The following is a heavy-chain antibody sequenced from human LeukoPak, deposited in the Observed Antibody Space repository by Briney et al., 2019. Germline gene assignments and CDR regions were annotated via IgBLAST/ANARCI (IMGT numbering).Heavy chain of an antibody. V-gene: IGHV1-3*01. CDR3: AREATYSGYDRLDY. Sequence: GASVKVSCKASGYTFTSYAMHWVRQAPGQRLEWMGWINAGNGNTKYSQKFQGRVTMTTDTSTSTAYMELRSLRSDDTAVYYCAREATYSGYDRLDYWGQGTLVTVSS. CDR2: INAGNGNT. D-gene: IGHD5-12*01. CDR1: GYTFTSYA. J-gene: IGHJ4*02.